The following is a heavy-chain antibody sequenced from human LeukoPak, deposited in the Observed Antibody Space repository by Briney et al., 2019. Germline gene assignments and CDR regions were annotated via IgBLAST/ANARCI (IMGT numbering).Heavy chain of an antibody. V-gene: IGHV3-21*01. J-gene: IGHJ4*02. D-gene: IGHD4-11*01. CDR2: ISSSSSYI. Sequence: GGSLRLSCAASGFTFSNYWMSWVRQAPGKGLEWVSSISSSSSYIYYADSVKGRFTISRDNAKDSLYLQMNSLRAEDTAVYYCAREGDYRDFHYWGQGTLVTVSS. CDR1: GFTFSNYW. CDR3: AREGDYRDFHY.